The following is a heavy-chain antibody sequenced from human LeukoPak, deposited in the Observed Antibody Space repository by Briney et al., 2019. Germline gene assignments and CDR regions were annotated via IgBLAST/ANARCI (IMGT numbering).Heavy chain of an antibody. J-gene: IGHJ4*02. CDR2: IYYSGST. D-gene: IGHD5-18*01. V-gene: IGHV4-59*08. CDR3: ARAANSYGPYYFDY. CDR1: GGSTSSYY. Sequence: PSETLSLTCTVSGGSTSSYYWSWIRQPPGKGLEWIGYIYYSGSTNYNPSLKSRVTISVDTSKNQFSLKLSSVTAADTAVYYCARAANSYGPYYFDYWGQGTLVTVSS.